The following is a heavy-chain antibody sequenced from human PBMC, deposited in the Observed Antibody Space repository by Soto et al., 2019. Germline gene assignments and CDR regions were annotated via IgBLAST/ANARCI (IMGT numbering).Heavy chain of an antibody. D-gene: IGHD3-3*01. CDR3: ARRSYDFWSVNMESNYYYYYYMDV. CDR1: GGSISSYY. Sequence: QVQLQESGPGLVKPSETLSLTCTVSGGSISSYYWSWIRQPPGKGLEWIGYIYYSGSTNYNPSLKSRVTISVDTSKNQFSLKLSSVTAADTAVYYCARRSYDFWSVNMESNYYYYYYMDVWGKGTTVTVSS. CDR2: IYYSGST. V-gene: IGHV4-59*01. J-gene: IGHJ6*03.